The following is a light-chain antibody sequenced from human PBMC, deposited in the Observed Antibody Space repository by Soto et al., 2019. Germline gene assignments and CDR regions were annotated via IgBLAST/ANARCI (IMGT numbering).Light chain of an antibody. CDR2: EVT. CDR1: SSDVGGYNH. J-gene: IGLJ1*01. CDR3: SSYASSSSYV. V-gene: IGLV2-14*01. Sequence: QSALTQPASVSGSPGQSITISCTGTSSDVGGYNHVSWYQIYPGKAPKLIIYEVTSRPSGVSYRFSGSKSGNSASLTISGLQAEDEADYYCSSYASSSSYVFGGGTKVTVL.